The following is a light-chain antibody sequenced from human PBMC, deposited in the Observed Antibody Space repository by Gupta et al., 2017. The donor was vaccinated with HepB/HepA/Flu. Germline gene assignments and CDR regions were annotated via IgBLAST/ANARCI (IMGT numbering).Light chain of an antibody. Sequence: DIQLTQSPSSVSASVGDRVTITCRASQEISSSLVWYQQKPGQAPKLLIYGATTLQNGVPSTFSGSGSGTDFTLTISSLQPEDFATYFCQQAHSFPFTFGQGTKLEVK. J-gene: IGKJ2*01. CDR3: QQAHSFPFT. V-gene: IGKV1D-12*01. CDR2: GAT. CDR1: QEISSS.